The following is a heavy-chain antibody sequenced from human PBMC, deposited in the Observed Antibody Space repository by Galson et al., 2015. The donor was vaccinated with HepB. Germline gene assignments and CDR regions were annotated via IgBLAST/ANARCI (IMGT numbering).Heavy chain of an antibody. J-gene: IGHJ3*02. D-gene: IGHD6-13*01. Sequence: SLRLSCAASGFTVSSNYMSWVRQAPGKGLEWVSVIYSGGSTYYADSVKGRFTISRDNSKNTLYLQMNSLRAEDTAVYYCARVMYSRQRVVPMRAFDIWGQGTMVTVSS. V-gene: IGHV3-53*01. CDR3: ARVMYSRQRVVPMRAFDI. CDR2: IYSGGST. CDR1: GFTVSSNY.